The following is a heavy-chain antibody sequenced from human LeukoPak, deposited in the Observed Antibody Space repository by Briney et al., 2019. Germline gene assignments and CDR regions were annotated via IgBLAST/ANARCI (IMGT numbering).Heavy chain of an antibody. J-gene: IGHJ3*02. D-gene: IGHD6-13*01. CDR2: ISISGSTI. CDR1: GFTFSDYY. Sequence: GGSLRLSCAASGFTFSDYYMSWIRQAPGKGLEWVSYISISGSTIYYADSVKGRFTISRDNAKNSLYLQMNSLRAEDTAVYYCARDQAPPYSSSWYPGYDAFDIWGQGTMVTVSS. CDR3: ARDQAPPYSSSWYPGYDAFDI. V-gene: IGHV3-11*04.